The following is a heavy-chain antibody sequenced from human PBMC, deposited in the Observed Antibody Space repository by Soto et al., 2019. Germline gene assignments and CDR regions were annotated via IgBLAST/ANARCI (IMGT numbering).Heavy chain of an antibody. CDR2: IYYSGST. Sequence: LSLTCTVSGGSISSGDYYWSWIRQPPGKGLEWIGYIYYSGSTYYNPSLKSRVTISVDTSKNQFSLKLSSVTAADTAVYYCARVVVTAIRWFDPWGQGTLVTVSS. D-gene: IGHD2-21*02. CDR3: ARVVVTAIRWFDP. CDR1: GGSISSGDYY. J-gene: IGHJ5*02. V-gene: IGHV4-30-4*01.